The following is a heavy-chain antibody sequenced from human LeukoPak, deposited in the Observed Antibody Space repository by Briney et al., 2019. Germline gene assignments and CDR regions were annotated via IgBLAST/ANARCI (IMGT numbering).Heavy chain of an antibody. V-gene: IGHV1-46*01. CDR1: GYTFTSYN. CDR3: ARGLGDILTGYYSLFYYYYMDV. CDR2: LNPSGGSQ. Sequence: ASVKVSCKASGYTFTSYNMYCLRQAPGQGLEWMGILNPSGGSQSYAQKFQGRVSMTRDMSTSTVYMELSCLRSDDTAVYYCARGLGDILTGYYSLFYYYYMDVWGKGTTVTISS. J-gene: IGHJ6*03. D-gene: IGHD3-9*01.